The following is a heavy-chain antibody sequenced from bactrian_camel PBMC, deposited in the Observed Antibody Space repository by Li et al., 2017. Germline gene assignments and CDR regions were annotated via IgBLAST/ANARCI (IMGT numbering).Heavy chain of an antibody. J-gene: IGHJ4*01. D-gene: IGHD6*01. V-gene: IGHV3S6*01. Sequence: HVQLVESGGGSVQAGGSLRLSCVASGSYPMSACMSWFRRLPGKKREGVGAIYRGDGWLPEYADSVKGRFTISRDNAKNTAYLQMSSLKPEDTAVYYCATDQDPFGTVVHTGCPPYRYRGQGTQVTVS. CDR2: IYRGDGWLP. CDR1: GSYPMSAC. CDR3: ATDQDPFGTVVHTGCPPYRY.